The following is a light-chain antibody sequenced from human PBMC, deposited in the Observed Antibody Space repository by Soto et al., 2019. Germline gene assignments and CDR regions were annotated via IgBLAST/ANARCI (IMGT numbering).Light chain of an antibody. CDR3: SSYTSSSTYV. CDR1: SDDIGTYEY. Sequence: QSVLNQPSSVSGSPRHSISISCTGSSDDIGTYEYISWHQHHPGKAPKLMISEVSNRPSGVSNRFSGSKSGNTASLTISGLQAEDEADYYCSSYTSSSTYVFGTGTKVTVL. J-gene: IGLJ1*01. V-gene: IGLV2-14*01. CDR2: EVS.